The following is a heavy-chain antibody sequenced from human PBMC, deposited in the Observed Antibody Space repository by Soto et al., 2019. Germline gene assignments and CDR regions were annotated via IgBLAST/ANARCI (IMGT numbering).Heavy chain of an antibody. CDR3: ARDRQDHWNDVYFDY. D-gene: IGHD1-1*01. CDR1: GGTFSSYT. Sequence: QVQLVQSGAEVKKPGSSVKVSCKASGGTFSSYTISWVRQAPGQGLEWMGRIIPILGIANYAQKFQGRVTITADKSTSTAYMELSSLRSEDTAVYYCARDRQDHWNDVYFDYWGQGTLVTVSS. CDR2: IIPILGIA. J-gene: IGHJ4*02. V-gene: IGHV1-69*08.